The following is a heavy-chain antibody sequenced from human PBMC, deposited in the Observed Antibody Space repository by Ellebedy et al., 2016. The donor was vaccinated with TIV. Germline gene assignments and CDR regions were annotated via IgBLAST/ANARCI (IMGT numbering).Heavy chain of an antibody. CDR2: IRHDGGEK. D-gene: IGHD3-10*01. CDR1: GFTFSSYW. J-gene: IGHJ4*02. CDR3: AKFRGLTWFGDFTDY. Sequence: GESLKISCAASGFTFSSYWMSWVRQVRQAPGKGLEWVANIRHDGGEKSYVDSVKGRFTIARHNAKNSLYLQMNSLRVEDTAVYYCAKFRGLTWFGDFTDYWGQGTLVTVSS. V-gene: IGHV3-7*03.